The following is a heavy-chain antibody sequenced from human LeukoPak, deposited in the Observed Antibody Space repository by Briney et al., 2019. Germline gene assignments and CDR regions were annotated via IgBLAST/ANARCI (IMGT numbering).Heavy chain of an antibody. CDR3: ARDYRVASIGGEDYYDSSGYYYGY. V-gene: IGHV3-20*04. CDR2: INWNGGST. CDR1: GFTFDDYG. D-gene: IGHD3-22*01. Sequence: GGSLRLSCAASGFTFDDYGMSWVRQAPGKGLEWVSGINWNGGSTGYADSVKGRFTISRDNAKNSLYLQMNSLRAEDTALYYCARDYRVASIGGEDYYDSSGYYYGYWGQGTLVTVSP. J-gene: IGHJ4*02.